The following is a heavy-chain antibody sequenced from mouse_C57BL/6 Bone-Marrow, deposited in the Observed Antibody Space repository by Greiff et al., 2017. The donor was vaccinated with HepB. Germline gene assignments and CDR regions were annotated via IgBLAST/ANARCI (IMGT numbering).Heavy chain of an antibody. Sequence: VKLMESGAELVRPGTSVKMSCKASGYTFTNYWIGWAKQRPGHGLEWIGDIYPGGGYTNYNEKFKGKATLTADKSSSKAYIQFSSLTSEDSAIYYCARLRWSRAMDYWGQGTSVTVSS. J-gene: IGHJ4*01. CDR3: ARLRWSRAMDY. CDR2: IYPGGGYT. CDR1: GYTFTNYW. D-gene: IGHD2-2*01. V-gene: IGHV1-63*01.